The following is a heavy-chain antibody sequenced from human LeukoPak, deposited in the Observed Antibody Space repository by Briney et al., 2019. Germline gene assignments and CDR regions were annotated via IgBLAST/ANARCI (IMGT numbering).Heavy chain of an antibody. V-gene: IGHV1-69*13. D-gene: IGHD3-10*01. J-gene: IGHJ6*03. Sequence: SVKVSCKASGGTFSSYAISWVRQAPGQGLEWMGGTIPIFGTANYAQKFQGRVTITADESTSTAYMELSSLRSEDTAVYYCARSTMVRGDYYYMDVWGKGTTVTISS. CDR2: TIPIFGTA. CDR1: GGTFSSYA. CDR3: ARSTMVRGDYYYMDV.